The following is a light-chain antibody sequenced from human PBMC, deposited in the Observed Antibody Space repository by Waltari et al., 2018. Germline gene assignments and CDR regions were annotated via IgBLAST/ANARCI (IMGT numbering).Light chain of an antibody. CDR3: SSYTSSITYV. Sequence: QSALTQPASVSGSPGQSITISCTGTSSDVGAYNYVSWYQQHPGKAPKLMIYDVSNRPSGVSNRFSGAKSGNTASLTISGLQADDEADYYCSSYTSSITYVFGTGTEVTVL. CDR1: SSDVGAYNY. CDR2: DVS. J-gene: IGLJ1*01. V-gene: IGLV2-14*03.